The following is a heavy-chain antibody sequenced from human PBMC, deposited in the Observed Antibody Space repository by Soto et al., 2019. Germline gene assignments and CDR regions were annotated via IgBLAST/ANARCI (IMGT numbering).Heavy chain of an antibody. CDR2: INPSGGST. CDR1: GYTFTSYY. Sequence: QVQLVQSGAEVKKPGASVKVSCKASGYTFTSYYMHWVRQAPGQGLEWMGIINPSGGSTSYAQKFQGRGTMTRDTSTSTVYMELSSRRAEDTAVYYCARVRSSGWYKPYAFDIWGQGTMVTGSS. CDR3: ARVRSSGWYKPYAFDI. D-gene: IGHD6-19*01. J-gene: IGHJ3*02. V-gene: IGHV1-46*03.